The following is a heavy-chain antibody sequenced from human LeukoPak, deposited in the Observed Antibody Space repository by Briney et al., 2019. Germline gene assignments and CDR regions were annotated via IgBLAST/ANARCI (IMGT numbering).Heavy chain of an antibody. CDR3: ARAEDFITMVRGVFRGVPDY. V-gene: IGHV1-18*01. D-gene: IGHD3-10*01. J-gene: IGHJ4*02. CDR2: ISAYNGNT. Sequence: EASVKVSCKASGYTFTSYGISWVRQAPGQGLEWMGWISAYNGNTNYAQKLQGRVTMTTDTSTSTAYMELRSLRSDDTAVYYCARAEDFITMVRGVFRGVPDYWGQGTLVTVSS. CDR1: GYTFTSYG.